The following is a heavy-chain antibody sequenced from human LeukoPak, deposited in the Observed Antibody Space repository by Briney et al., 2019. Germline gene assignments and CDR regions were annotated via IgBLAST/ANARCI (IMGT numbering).Heavy chain of an antibody. D-gene: IGHD5-12*01. V-gene: IGHV4-34*01. J-gene: IGHJ4*02. CDR1: GGSFSGYY. CDR2: INHSGST. CDR3: ARARREMATIGRGLGY. Sequence: TSETLSLTCAVYGGSFSGYYWSWIRQPPGKGLEWIGEINHSGSTNYNPSLKSRVTISVDTSKNQFSLKLSSVTAADTAVYYCARARREMATIGRGLGYWGQGTLVTVSS.